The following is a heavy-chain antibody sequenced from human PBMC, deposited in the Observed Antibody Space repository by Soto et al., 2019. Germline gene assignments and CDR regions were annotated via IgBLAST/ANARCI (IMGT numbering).Heavy chain of an antibody. CDR3: ARDTMLPRNDNYGMDV. V-gene: IGHV3-13*01. Sequence: GGSLRLSCAASGFTFSSYDMHWVRQATGKGLEWASAIGTAGDTYYPGSVKGRFTISRENAKNSLYLQMNSLRAEDTAVYYCARDTMLPRNDNYGMDVWGQGTTVTVSS. CDR1: GFTFSSYD. CDR2: IGTAGDT. D-gene: IGHD1-1*01. J-gene: IGHJ6*02.